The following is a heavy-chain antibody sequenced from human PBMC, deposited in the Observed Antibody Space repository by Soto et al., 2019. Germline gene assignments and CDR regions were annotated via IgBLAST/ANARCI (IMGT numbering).Heavy chain of an antibody. V-gene: IGHV1-2*04. Sequence: ASVKVSCKASGYSFTDYHIHWVRQAPGQGLEWLGRINPKSGGTSTAQKFQGWVTMTRDRSISTVYMELTGLRSDDTAVYFCARGHSTDCSNGVCSFFYNHEMDVWGQETTVTASS. CDR3: ARGHSTDCSNGVCSFFYNHEMDV. CDR2: INPKSGGT. J-gene: IGHJ6*02. CDR1: GYSFTDYH. D-gene: IGHD2-8*01.